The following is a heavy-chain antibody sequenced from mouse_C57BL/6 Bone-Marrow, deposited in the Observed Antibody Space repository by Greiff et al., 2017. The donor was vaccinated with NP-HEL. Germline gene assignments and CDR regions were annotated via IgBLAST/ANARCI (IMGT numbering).Heavy chain of an antibody. D-gene: IGHD1-1*01. CDR2: IRNKANGYTT. J-gene: IGHJ2*01. Sequence: EVMLVESGGGLVQPGGSLSLSCAASGFTFTDYYMSWVRQPPGKALEWLGFIRNKANGYTTEYSASVKGRFTISRDNSQSILYLQMNALRAEDSATYYCARWGTTVVAEGFDYWGKGTTLTVSS. CDR1: GFTFTDYY. CDR3: ARWGTTVVAEGFDY. V-gene: IGHV7-3*01.